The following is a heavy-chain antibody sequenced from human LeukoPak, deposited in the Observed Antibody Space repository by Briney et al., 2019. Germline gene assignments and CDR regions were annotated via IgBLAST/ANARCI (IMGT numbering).Heavy chain of an antibody. J-gene: IGHJ4*02. V-gene: IGHV3-23*01. CDR1: VFTFSSYT. D-gene: IGHD1-26*01. CDR2: ITTDGGRT. Sequence: GGSLRLSCAASVFTFSSYTMTWVRQAPGKGLEWVSSITTDGGRTYYTDSVKGRFTISRDNSKNTLYLQINSLRADDTAVYYCARLVGPSDYWGQGTLVTVSS. CDR3: ARLVGPSDY.